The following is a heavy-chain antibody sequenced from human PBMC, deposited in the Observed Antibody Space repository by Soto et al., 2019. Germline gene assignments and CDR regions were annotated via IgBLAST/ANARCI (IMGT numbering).Heavy chain of an antibody. CDR2: ISGSGGTT. V-gene: IGHV3-23*01. CDR1: GFTFSNYA. CDR3: ALRYCSRTACPPLNSYCYMDV. J-gene: IGHJ6*03. Sequence: EMQLLESGGGLVQPGGSLRLSCAASGFTFSNYAMTWVRQAPGKGLEWVSGISGSGGTTFYAGSVKGRFAISRDNSKNTLYLQVNSLRAEDTAVYYCALRYCSRTACPPLNSYCYMDVWGKGTTVTVSS. D-gene: IGHD2-2*01.